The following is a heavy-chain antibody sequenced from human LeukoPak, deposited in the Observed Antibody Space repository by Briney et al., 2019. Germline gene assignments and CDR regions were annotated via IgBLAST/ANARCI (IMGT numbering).Heavy chain of an antibody. CDR1: GYTFTGYY. D-gene: IGHD3-22*01. Sequence: ASVKVPCKASGYTFTGYYMHWVRQAPGQGLEWMGWINPNSGGTNYAQKFQGRVTMTRDTSISTAYMELSRLRSDDTAVYYCARVHYYDSKGNWFDPWGQGTLVTVSS. J-gene: IGHJ5*02. V-gene: IGHV1-2*02. CDR2: INPNSGGT. CDR3: ARVHYYDSKGNWFDP.